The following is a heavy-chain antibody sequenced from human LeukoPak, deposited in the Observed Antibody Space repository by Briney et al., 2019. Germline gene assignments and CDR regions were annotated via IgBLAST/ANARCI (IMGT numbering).Heavy chain of an antibody. J-gene: IGHJ4*02. CDR1: GFTFSSYA. CDR2: ISSGVYCT. Sequence: GGSLRLSCAASGFTFSSYAMSWVRQAPGKGLEWVSTISSGVYCTYYADSVQGRFTISRDNSKNTLYLQMNSLRAEDTAVYYCAKDWSYSSSSAYYFDYWGQGTLVTVSS. D-gene: IGHD6-6*01. V-gene: IGHV3-23*01. CDR3: AKDWSYSSSSAYYFDY.